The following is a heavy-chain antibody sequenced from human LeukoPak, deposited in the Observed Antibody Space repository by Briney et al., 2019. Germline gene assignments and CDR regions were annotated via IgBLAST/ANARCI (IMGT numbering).Heavy chain of an antibody. CDR3: AAETAVAGNNWFDP. CDR2: IVVGSGNT. V-gene: IGHV1-58*01. CDR1: GFTFTSSA. Sequence: GASVKASCKASGFTFTSSAVQWVRQARGQRLEWIGWIVVGSGNTNYAQKFQERVTITRDMSASTAYMELSSLRSEDTAVYYCAAETAVAGNNWFDPWGQGTLVTVSS. J-gene: IGHJ5*02. D-gene: IGHD6-19*01.